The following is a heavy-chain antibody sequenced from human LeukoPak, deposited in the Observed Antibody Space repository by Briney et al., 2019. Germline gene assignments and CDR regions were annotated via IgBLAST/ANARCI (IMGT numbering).Heavy chain of an antibody. CDR3: ARGLAAADLNWFDP. D-gene: IGHD6-13*01. V-gene: IGHV4-4*07. J-gene: IGHJ5*02. Sequence: SETLSLTCTVSGGSISSYYWSWIRQPAGKGLEWIGRIYTSGSTNYNPSLKSRVTMSVDTSKNQFSLKLSSVTAADTAVYYCARGLAAADLNWFDPWGQGTLVTVSS. CDR1: GGSISSYY. CDR2: IYTSGST.